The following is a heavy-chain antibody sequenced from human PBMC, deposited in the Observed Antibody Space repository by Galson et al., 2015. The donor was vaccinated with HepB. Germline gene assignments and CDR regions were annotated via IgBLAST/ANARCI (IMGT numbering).Heavy chain of an antibody. CDR3: ARGGFDKALDN. CDR1: GFTFSDYT. CDR2: ILSDGIRK. V-gene: IGHV3-30-3*01. Sequence: SLRLSCAASGFTFSDYTLHWVRQAPGQGLEWLTYILSDGIRKKYADSVKGRFTVSRDNSRHTLFLQMSSLRPEDTALYYCARGGFDKALDNWGQGALVTASS. D-gene: IGHD3-9*01. J-gene: IGHJ4*02.